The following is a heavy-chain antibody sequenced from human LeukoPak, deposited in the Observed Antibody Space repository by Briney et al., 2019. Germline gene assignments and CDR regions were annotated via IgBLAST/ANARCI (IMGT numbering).Heavy chain of an antibody. V-gene: IGHV3-7*01. CDR3: AKDFDFGVVIYYMDV. CDR2: IKQDGSEK. D-gene: IGHD3-3*01. CDR1: GFTFSSYW. Sequence: GGSLRLSCAASGFTFSSYWMSWVRQAPGKGLEWVANIKQDGSEKYYVDSVKGRFTISRDNAKNTLYLQMNSLRAEDTAVYYCAKDFDFGVVIYYMDVWGKGTTVTVSS. J-gene: IGHJ6*03.